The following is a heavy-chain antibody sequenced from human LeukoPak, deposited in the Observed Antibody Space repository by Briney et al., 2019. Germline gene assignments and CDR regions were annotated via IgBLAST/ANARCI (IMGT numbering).Heavy chain of an antibody. V-gene: IGHV3-11*05. J-gene: IGHJ3*02. CDR3: ARVTMVWGLITHRDAFDI. Sequence: PGGSLRLSCAASGFSFSDYYMSWIRQAPGKGLEWISYISNSSTYTNYANSVEGRFTISRDNAKNSLYLQMNSLRAEDTAVYYCARVTMVWGLITHRDAFDIWGQGTMVTVSS. CDR1: GFSFSDYY. CDR2: ISNSSTYT. D-gene: IGHD3-10*01.